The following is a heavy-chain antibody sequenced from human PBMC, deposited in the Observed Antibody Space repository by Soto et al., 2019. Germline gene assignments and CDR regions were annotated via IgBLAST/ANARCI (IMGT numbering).Heavy chain of an antibody. V-gene: IGHV4-59*01. D-gene: IGHD3-22*01. CDR1: GGSISSYY. CDR2: IYYSGST. J-gene: IGHJ4*02. Sequence: PSETLSLTCTVSGGSISSYYWSWIRQPPGKGLEWIGYIYYSGSTNYNPSLKSRVTISVDTSKNQFSLKLSSVTAADTAVYYCARGGEYYDSIGHDYWGQGTLVTVS. CDR3: ARGGEYYDSIGHDY.